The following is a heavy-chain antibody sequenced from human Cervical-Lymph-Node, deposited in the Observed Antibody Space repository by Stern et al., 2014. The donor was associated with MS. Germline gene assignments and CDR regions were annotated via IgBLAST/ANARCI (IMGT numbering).Heavy chain of an antibody. Sequence: QVQLVESGGGVVQSGRSLRLSCAASGFNFSTYGMHWVRQAPGKGVEWVAIMSNDGSKKYYAASVKGRFTISRDNPKNTLYLQLNTLRPEDTAVYYCAKICSSTTSNGVDYWGQGTLVIVSS. CDR2: MSNDGSKK. CDR1: GFNFSTYG. J-gene: IGHJ4*02. V-gene: IGHV3-30*18. CDR3: AKICSSTTSNGVDY. D-gene: IGHD2-2*01.